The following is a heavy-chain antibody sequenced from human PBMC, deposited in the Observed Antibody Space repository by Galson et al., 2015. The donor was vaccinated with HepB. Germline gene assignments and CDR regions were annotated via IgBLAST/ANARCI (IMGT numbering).Heavy chain of an antibody. CDR3: TTEAYCGGDCKLAPDYYYYGMDV. CDR2: IKSKTDGGTT. J-gene: IGHJ6*02. D-gene: IGHD2-21*02. CDR1: GFTFSNAW. Sequence: SLRLSCAASGFTFSNAWMSWVRQAPGKGLEWVGRIKSKTDGGTTDYAAPVKGRFTISRDDSKNTLYLQMNSLKTEDTAVYYCTTEAYCGGDCKLAPDYYYYGMDVWGQGTTVTVSS. V-gene: IGHV3-15*01.